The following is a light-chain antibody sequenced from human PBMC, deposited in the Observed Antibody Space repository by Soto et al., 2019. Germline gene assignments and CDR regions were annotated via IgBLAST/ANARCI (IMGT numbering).Light chain of an antibody. CDR3: QQRSNWPAS. V-gene: IGKV3-11*01. Sequence: EIVLTQSPATLSLSPAERATLSCRASQSVGSYLAWYQQKPGQAPRLLIYGASNRATGIPARFSGRGSGTDFTLPIRSLEPEDFAVYFCQQRSNWPASLGGGIKVDIK. J-gene: IGKJ4*01. CDR1: QSVGSY. CDR2: GAS.